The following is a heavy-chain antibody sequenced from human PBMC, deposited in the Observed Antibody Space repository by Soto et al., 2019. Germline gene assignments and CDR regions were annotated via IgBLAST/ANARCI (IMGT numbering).Heavy chain of an antibody. CDR3: ARDRGRFDY. CDR1: GFTFSSHW. CDR2: IKPDGSEK. J-gene: IGHJ4*02. V-gene: IGHV3-7*01. Sequence: GGSLRLSCAASGFTFSSHWMSWVRQAPGKGLEWVANIKPDGSEKWYVDSVKGRFTISRDNAKNSLYLQMNSLRAEDTAVYYCARDRGRFDYWGQGTLVTVSS.